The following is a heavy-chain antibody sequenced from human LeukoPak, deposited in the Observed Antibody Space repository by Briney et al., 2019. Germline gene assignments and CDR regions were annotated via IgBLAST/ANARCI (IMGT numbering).Heavy chain of an antibody. J-gene: IGHJ4*02. V-gene: IGHV3-30*18. CDR1: GFTFSSYA. D-gene: IGHD6-13*01. Sequence: GGSLRLSCAASGFTFSSYAMSWVRQAPGKGLEWVAVISYDGSNKYYADSVKGRFTISRDNSKNTLYLQMNSLRAEDTAVYYCAKVEGYSSSWYLDYWGQGTLVTVSS. CDR3: AKVEGYSSSWYLDY. CDR2: ISYDGSNK.